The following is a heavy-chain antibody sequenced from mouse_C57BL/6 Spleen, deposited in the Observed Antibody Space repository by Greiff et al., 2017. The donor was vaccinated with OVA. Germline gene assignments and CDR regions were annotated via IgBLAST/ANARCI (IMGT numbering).Heavy chain of an antibody. Sequence: VQLQQPGAELVRPGSSVKLSCKASGYTFTSYWMHWVKQRPIQGLEWIGNIDPSDSETHYNQKFKDKATLTVDKSSSTAYMQLSSLTSEDSAVYYCARCFGDYDVWYAMDYWGQGTSVTVSS. D-gene: IGHD2-4*01. CDR2: IDPSDSET. CDR1: GYTFTSYW. CDR3: ARCFGDYDVWYAMDY. V-gene: IGHV1-52*01. J-gene: IGHJ4*01.